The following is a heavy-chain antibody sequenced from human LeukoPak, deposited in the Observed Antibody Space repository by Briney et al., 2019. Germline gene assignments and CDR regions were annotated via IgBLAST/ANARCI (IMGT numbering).Heavy chain of an antibody. Sequence: ASVKVSCKASGGTFSSYAISWVRQAPGQGLECMGRIIPIFGTANYAQRFQGRVTITTDESTSTAYMELSSLRSEDTAVYYCARDQGLRNWEDWGQGTLVTVSS. J-gene: IGHJ4*02. V-gene: IGHV1-69*05. D-gene: IGHD1-26*01. CDR1: GGTFSSYA. CDR2: IIPIFGTA. CDR3: ARDQGLRNWED.